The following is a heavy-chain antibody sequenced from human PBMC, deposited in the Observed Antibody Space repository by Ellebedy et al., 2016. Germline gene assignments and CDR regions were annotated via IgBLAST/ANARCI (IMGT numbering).Heavy chain of an antibody. J-gene: IGHJ5*02. CDR1: GFSLTTSGVG. Sequence: SGPTLVKPTETLTLTCTFSGFSLTTSGVGVGWFRLPPGKALEWLALIYWNDDKRYSPSLNNRLTITRDTSKNQLVLTMTRVDPVDTGTYYCAHFMTTVTTGWFGPWGQGTLVTVSS. V-gene: IGHV2-5*01. CDR3: AHFMTTVTTGWFGP. D-gene: IGHD4-11*01. CDR2: IYWNDDK.